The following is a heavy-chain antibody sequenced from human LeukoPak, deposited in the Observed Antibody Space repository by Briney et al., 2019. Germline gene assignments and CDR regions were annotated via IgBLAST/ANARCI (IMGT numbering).Heavy chain of an antibody. CDR1: GYTFTGNH. D-gene: IGHD2-15*01. V-gene: IGHV1-2*02. CDR3: AKEADIVSFDL. CDR2: IDPNSGGT. Sequence: GASVKVSCKASGYTFTGNHVHWVRQAPGQGLEWMGWIDPNSGGTKYAQKFQDRVTMTSDTSISTAYMELSGLGSDDTAVYFCAKEADIVSFDLWGRGTLVTVSS. J-gene: IGHJ2*01.